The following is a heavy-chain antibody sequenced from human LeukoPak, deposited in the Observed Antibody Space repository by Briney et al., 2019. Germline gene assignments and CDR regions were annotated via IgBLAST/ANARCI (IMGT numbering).Heavy chain of an antibody. Sequence: GGSLRLSCAASGLTFNGFWMSWVRQAPGKGLEWVANIKQDGSDMYYLGSVRGRFTISRDNAMNSLYLQMNSLRAEDTAVYYCTRDALYGDPSYYYMDVWGKGTTVTVSS. CDR3: TRDALYGDPSYYYMDV. D-gene: IGHD4-17*01. CDR2: IKQDGSDM. CDR1: GLTFNGFW. J-gene: IGHJ6*03. V-gene: IGHV3-7*01.